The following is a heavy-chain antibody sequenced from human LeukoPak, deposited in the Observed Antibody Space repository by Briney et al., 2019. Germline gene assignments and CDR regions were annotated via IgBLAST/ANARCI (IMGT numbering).Heavy chain of an antibody. CDR1: GYTFTVYY. CDR2: INPNSGGT. CDR3: ARGGTMIVVGLIDY. J-gene: IGHJ4*02. Sequence: ASVKVSCKASGYTFTVYYMHWGRQAPGQGLEWMGWINPNSGGTNYAQKFQGRVTMTRGMSTSTVYMELSSLSSEDTAVYYCARGGTMIVVGLIDYWGQGTLVTVSS. D-gene: IGHD3-22*01. V-gene: IGHV1-2*02.